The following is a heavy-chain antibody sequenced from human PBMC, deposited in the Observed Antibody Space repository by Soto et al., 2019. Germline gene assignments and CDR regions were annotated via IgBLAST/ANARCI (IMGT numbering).Heavy chain of an antibody. V-gene: IGHV3-33*01. CDR1: GFTFSSYG. D-gene: IGHD6-13*01. CDR2: IWYDGSNK. CDR3: ARDQGSSSWPYYYGMDV. J-gene: IGHJ6*02. Sequence: GGSLRLSCAASGFTFSSYGMHWVRQAPGKGLEWVAVIWYDGSNKYYADSVKGRFTISRDNSKNTLYLQMNSLRAEDTAVYYCARDQGSSSWPYYYGMDVWGQGTTVTVSS.